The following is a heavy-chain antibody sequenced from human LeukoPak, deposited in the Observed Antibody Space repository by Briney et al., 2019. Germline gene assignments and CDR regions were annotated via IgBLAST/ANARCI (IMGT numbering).Heavy chain of an antibody. CDR1: GFTFSTYA. CDR3: ATYGDYPSGAFDI. CDR2: ISGSGGST. J-gene: IGHJ3*02. D-gene: IGHD4-17*01. V-gene: IGHV3-23*01. Sequence: GGSLRLSCAASGFTFSTYAMSWVRQAPGKGLEWVSGISGSGGSTYYADSVKGRFTISRDNAKNSLYLQMNSLRAEDTAVYYCATYGDYPSGAFDIWGQGTMVTVSS.